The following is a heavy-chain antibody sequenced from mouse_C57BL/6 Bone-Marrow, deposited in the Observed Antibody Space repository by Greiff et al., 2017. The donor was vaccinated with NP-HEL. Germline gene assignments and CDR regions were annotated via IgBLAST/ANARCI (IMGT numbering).Heavy chain of an antibody. J-gene: IGHJ4*01. D-gene: IGHD2-2*01. Sequence: VKLMESGPGLVQPSQSLSITCTVSGFSLTSYGVHWVRQSPGKGLEWLGVIWSGGSTDYNAAFISRLSISKDNSKSQVFFKMNSLQADDTAIYYCAREGYGYDGNYAMDYWGQGTSVTVSS. CDR1: GFSLTSYG. V-gene: IGHV2-2*01. CDR3: AREGYGYDGNYAMDY. CDR2: IWSGGST.